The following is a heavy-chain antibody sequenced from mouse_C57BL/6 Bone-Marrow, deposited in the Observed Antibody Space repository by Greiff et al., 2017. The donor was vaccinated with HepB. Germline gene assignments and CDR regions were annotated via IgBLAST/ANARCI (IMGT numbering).Heavy chain of an antibody. CDR3: ARSLIGGFAY. CDR2: ISYDGSN. CDR1: GYSITSGYY. V-gene: IGHV3-6*01. D-gene: IGHD1-1*01. Sequence: EVKLLESGPGLVKPSQSLSLTCSVTGYSITSGYYWNWIRQFPGNKLEWMGYISYDGSNNYNPSLKNRISITHATSKNQFFLKLNSVTTEDTATYYCARSLIGGFAYWGQGTLVTVSA. J-gene: IGHJ3*01.